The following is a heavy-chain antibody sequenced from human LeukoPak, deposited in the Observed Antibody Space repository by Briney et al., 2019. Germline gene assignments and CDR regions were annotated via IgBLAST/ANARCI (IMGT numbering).Heavy chain of an antibody. Sequence: GGSLRLSCAASGFTFSTYWMHWVRQAPGNGLVWVSRINPDGTTTSYADSVKGRFTISRDNAKDAVYLQMNSLRAEDTAVYYCARVSSGWYSFDYWGQGTLVTVSS. CDR2: INPDGTTT. CDR1: GFTFSTYW. J-gene: IGHJ4*02. D-gene: IGHD6-19*01. V-gene: IGHV3-74*01. CDR3: ARVSSGWYSFDY.